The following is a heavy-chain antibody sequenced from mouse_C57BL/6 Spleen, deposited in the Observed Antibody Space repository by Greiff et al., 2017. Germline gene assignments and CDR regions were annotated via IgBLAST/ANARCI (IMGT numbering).Heavy chain of an antibody. CDR2: ISYDGSN. CDR1: GYSITSGYY. Sequence: DVKLQESGPGLVKPSQSLSLTCSVTGYSITSGYYWNWIRQFPGNKLEWMGYISYDGSNNYNPFLKNRISITRDTSKNQFFLKLNSVTTEDTATYYCAREDDYDGIRFAYWGQGTLVTVSA. V-gene: IGHV3-6*01. J-gene: IGHJ3*01. D-gene: IGHD2-4*01. CDR3: AREDDYDGIRFAY.